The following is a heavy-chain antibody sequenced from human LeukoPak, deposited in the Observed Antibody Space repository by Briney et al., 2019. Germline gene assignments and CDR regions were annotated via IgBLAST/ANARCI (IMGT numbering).Heavy chain of an antibody. CDR1: GGTFSSYA. CDR3: ASADMPLYDSSGYSWFDP. V-gene: IGHV1-69*06. J-gene: IGHJ5*02. Sequence: ASVKVSCKASGGTFSSYAISWVRQAPGQGLEWMGGIIPIFGTANYAQKFQGRVTITADKSTSTAYMELSSLRSEDTAVYYCASADMPLYDSSGYSWFDPWGQGTLVTVSS. CDR2: IIPIFGTA. D-gene: IGHD3-22*01.